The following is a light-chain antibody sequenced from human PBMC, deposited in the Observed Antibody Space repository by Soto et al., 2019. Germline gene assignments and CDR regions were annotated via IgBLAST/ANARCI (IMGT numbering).Light chain of an antibody. V-gene: IGLV2-11*01. CDR2: DVT. CDR1: SSDVGGYNY. CDR3: CSHAGSYTWV. Sequence: QSALTQPRSVSGSPGQSVTISCTGTSSDVGGYNYVSWYQEHPGKAPKLMIYDVTKRPSGVPDRFSGSESGNTASLTISGLQAEDEADYYCCSHAGSYTWVFGGGTKVTVL. J-gene: IGLJ3*02.